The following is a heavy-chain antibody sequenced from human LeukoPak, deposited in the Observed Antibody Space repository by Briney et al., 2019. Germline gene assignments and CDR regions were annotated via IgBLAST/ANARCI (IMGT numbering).Heavy chain of an antibody. J-gene: IGHJ6*02. CDR3: ARNPGYYGMDV. CDR2: ISYDGSNK. CDR1: GFTFSSYA. V-gene: IGHV3-30*14. Sequence: GGSLRLSCAASGFTFSSYAMHWVRQAPGKGLEWVAVISYDGSNKYYADSVKGRFTISRDNSKNTLYLQMNSLRAEDTAVYYCARNPGYYGMDVWGQGTTVTVSS.